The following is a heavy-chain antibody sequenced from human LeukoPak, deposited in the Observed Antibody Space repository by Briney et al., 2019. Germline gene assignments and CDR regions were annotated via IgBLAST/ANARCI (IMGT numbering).Heavy chain of an antibody. Sequence: ASVKVSCKVSGYTFTDYYMHWVQQAPGKGLEWMGLVDPEDGETIYAEKFQGRVTITADTSTDTAYMELSSLGSEDTAVYYCATEIMGLRDEYYYYYYMDVWGKGTTVTVSS. CDR3: ATEIMGLRDEYYYYYYMDV. D-gene: IGHD3-16*01. CDR1: GYTFTDYY. V-gene: IGHV1-69-2*01. CDR2: VDPEDGET. J-gene: IGHJ6*03.